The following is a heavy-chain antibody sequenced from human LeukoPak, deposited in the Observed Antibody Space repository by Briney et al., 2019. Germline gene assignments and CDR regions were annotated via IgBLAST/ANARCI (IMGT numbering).Heavy chain of an antibody. Sequence: GGSLRLSCAASGFTFENYWMNWVRRARGKGAEWVANIKLDGSEEHYLHSVERRFTISRDNAKNSLTLQMNSLRGEDTAVYYCARWAGVIDQWGQGTLVTVSS. D-gene: IGHD3-10*01. CDR2: IKLDGSEE. J-gene: IGHJ4*02. V-gene: IGHV3-7*01. CDR3: ARWAGVIDQ. CDR1: GFTFENYW.